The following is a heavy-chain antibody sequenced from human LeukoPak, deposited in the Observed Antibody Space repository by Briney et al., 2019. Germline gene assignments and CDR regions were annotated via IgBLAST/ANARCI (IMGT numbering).Heavy chain of an antibody. CDR1: RGSISSYY. D-gene: IGHD6-19*01. CDR2: IYTSGST. V-gene: IGHV4-4*07. Sequence: SETLSLTCTLPRGSISSYYWSWIRQPAGKRLEWIWRIYTSGSTNYNPSLKSRVTMSVDTSKNQFSLKLSSVTAADTAVYYCARGYSSGWYYWFDPWGQGTLVTVSS. CDR3: ARGYSSGWYYWFDP. J-gene: IGHJ5*02.